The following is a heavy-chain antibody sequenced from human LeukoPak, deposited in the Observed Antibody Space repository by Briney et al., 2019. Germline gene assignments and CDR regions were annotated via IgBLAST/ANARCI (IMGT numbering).Heavy chain of an antibody. J-gene: IGHJ4*02. V-gene: IGHV4-39*01. CDR1: GGSISSSSYY. CDR2: IYYSGST. D-gene: IGHD2-15*01. Sequence: SETLSLTCTVSGGSISSSSYYWGWIRQPPGKGLEWIGSIYYSGSTYYNPSLKSRVTISVDTSKNQFSLKLSSVTAADTAVYYCARLGGCGSIDYWGQGTLVTVSS. CDR3: ARLGGCGSIDY.